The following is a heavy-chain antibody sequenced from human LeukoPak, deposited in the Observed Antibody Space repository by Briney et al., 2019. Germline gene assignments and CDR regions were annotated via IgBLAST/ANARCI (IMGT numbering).Heavy chain of an antibody. Sequence: GGSLRLSCAASGFTFSSYAMHWVRQAPGKGLEWVAVISYDGSNKYYADSVKGRFTISRDNSKNTLYLQMNSLRAEDTAVYYCARGVQDRDSSGYLPGSEYFQHRGQGTLVTVSS. D-gene: IGHD3-22*01. J-gene: IGHJ1*01. V-gene: IGHV3-30-3*01. CDR1: GFTFSSYA. CDR3: ARGVQDRDSSGYLPGSEYFQH. CDR2: ISYDGSNK.